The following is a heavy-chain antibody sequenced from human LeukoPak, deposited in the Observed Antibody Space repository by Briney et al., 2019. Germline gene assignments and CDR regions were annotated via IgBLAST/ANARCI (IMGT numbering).Heavy chain of an antibody. V-gene: IGHV1-18*01. CDR2: ISAYNKR. CDR1: GYTFTSYI. J-gene: IGHJ5*02. D-gene: IGHD4-17*01. Sequence: GASVTVSCKASGYTFTSYIINWVRQAPGQGLEWMGWISAYNKRNYAQKFQGRVTMTTDTSTSTAYMELRNLRSDDTAVYYCARVSAPPDYGDYVSENWFDPWGQGTLVTVSS. CDR3: ARVSAPPDYGDYVSENWFDP.